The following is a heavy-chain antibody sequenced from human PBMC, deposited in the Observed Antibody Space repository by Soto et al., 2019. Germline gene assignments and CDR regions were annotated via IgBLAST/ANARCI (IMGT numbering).Heavy chain of an antibody. D-gene: IGHD3-22*01. Sequence: GGSLRLSXTASGFTFGDYAMSWVRQAPGKGLEWVGFIRSKAYGGTTEYAASVKGRFTISRDDSKSIAYLQMNSLKTEDTAVYYCTRDTTHEYYYDSSGFPTPTDYWGQGTLVTVSS. CDR1: GFTFGDYA. CDR3: TRDTTHEYYYDSSGFPTPTDY. CDR2: IRSKAYGGTT. J-gene: IGHJ4*02. V-gene: IGHV3-49*04.